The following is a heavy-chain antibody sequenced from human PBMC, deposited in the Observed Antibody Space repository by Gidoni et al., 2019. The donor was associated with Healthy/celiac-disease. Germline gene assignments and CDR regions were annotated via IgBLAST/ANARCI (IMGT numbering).Heavy chain of an antibody. D-gene: IGHD3-10*01. CDR1: GFPFSSYL. CDR3: ARGRGGPRGWVYFDY. V-gene: IGHV3-7*01. Sequence: EVQLVESGGGLVQPGGSLRLSCAASGFPFSSYLMSWVRQAPGKGLEWVANIKQDGSEKYYVDSVKGRFTISRDNAKNSLYLQMNSLRAEDTAVYYCARGRGGPRGWVYFDYWGQGTLVTVSS. CDR2: IKQDGSEK. J-gene: IGHJ4*02.